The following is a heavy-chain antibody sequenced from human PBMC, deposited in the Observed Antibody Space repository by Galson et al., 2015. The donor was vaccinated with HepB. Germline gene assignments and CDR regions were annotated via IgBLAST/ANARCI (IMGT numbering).Heavy chain of an antibody. D-gene: IGHD6-13*01. J-gene: IGHJ3*02. V-gene: IGHV3-66*01. CDR2: IYSGGST. CDR3: ARGGGYSSSWVTPWEDDAFDI. Sequence: SLRLSCAASGFTVSSNYMSWVRQAPGKGLEWVSVIYSGGSTYYADSVKGRFTISRDNSKNTLYLQMNSLRAEDTAVYYCARGGGYSSSWVTPWEDDAFDIWGQGTMVTVSS. CDR1: GFTVSSNY.